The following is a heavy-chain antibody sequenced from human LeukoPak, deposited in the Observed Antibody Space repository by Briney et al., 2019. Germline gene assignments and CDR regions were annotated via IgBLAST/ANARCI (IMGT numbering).Heavy chain of an antibody. V-gene: IGHV4-34*01. CDR2: INHSGST. Sequence: SETLSLTCAVYGGSFSGYYWSWIRQPPGKGLEWIGEINHSGSTNYNPSLKSRVTISVDTSKNQFSLKLSSVTAADTAVYYCARGKPRNYYYYYGMDVWAKGPRSPSP. CDR3: ARGKPRNYYYYYGMDV. J-gene: IGHJ6*02. CDR1: GGSFSGYY.